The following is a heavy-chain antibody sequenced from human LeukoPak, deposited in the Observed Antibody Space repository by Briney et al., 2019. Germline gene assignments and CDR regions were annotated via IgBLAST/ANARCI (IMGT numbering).Heavy chain of an antibody. V-gene: IGHV3-74*03. Sequence: GGSLRLSCAASGFSVGNYWMHWVRQAPGKGLVWVSRSEGDDTTTTYADSVKGRFTVSRDNAKNTVYLQMNSLRVEDTAVYYCAKLDWFDPWGQGTLVTVSP. J-gene: IGHJ5*02. CDR1: GFSVGNYW. D-gene: IGHD3-3*02. CDR2: SEGDDTTT. CDR3: AKLDWFDP.